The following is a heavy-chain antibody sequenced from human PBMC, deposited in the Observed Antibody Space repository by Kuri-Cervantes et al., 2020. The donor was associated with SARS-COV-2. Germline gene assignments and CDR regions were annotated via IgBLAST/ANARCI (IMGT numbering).Heavy chain of an antibody. CDR2: ISFDGRNT. CDR1: GFTFSDYA. J-gene: IGHJ6*03. Sequence: GESLKISCAASGFTFSDYAIDWVRQAPGKGLEWVAIISFDGRNTKYADSMKGRFTISRDNSKNVVYLQMNSLTLEDTAVYYCARGERMVYANYYMDVWGKGTTVTVSS. V-gene: IGHV3-30*04. CDR3: ARGERMVYANYYMDV. D-gene: IGHD2-8*01.